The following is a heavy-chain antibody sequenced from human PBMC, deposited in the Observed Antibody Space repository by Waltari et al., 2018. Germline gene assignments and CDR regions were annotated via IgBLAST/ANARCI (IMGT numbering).Heavy chain of an antibody. CDR1: GYSFSNAYY. Sequence: QVQLLESGPGLVKPSETLSLTCAASGYSFSNAYYCGGLRQPAGKRRGWSGSNYHSGSTYYNPSLKSRVTISVDTSKNQFSQKLSSVTAADTVVYYCARLAVAEIYFQHWGQGTLVTVSS. CDR3: ARLAVAEIYFQH. CDR2: NYHSGST. D-gene: IGHD6-19*01. V-gene: IGHV4-38-2*01. J-gene: IGHJ1*01.